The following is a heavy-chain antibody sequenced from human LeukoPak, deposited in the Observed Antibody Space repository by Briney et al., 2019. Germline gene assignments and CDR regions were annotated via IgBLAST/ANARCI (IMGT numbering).Heavy chain of an antibody. V-gene: IGHV3-30*02. CDR2: IRYDGSNE. CDR3: ARAAVAGDYYYYYMDV. Sequence: GGSLRLSCAASGFTFSSYGMHWVRQAPGKGLEWVSFIRYDGSNEYYADSVRGRFTISRDNSKNTLYLQMNSLRAEDTAVYYCARAAVAGDYYYYYMDVWGKGTTVTVSS. CDR1: GFTFSSYG. D-gene: IGHD6-19*01. J-gene: IGHJ6*03.